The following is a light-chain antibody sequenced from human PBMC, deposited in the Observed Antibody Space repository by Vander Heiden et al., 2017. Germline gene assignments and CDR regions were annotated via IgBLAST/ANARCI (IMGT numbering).Light chain of an antibody. CDR1: SSDVGGYNY. V-gene: IGLV2-14*01. CDR3: SSYTSSSTYV. J-gene: IGLJ1*01. CDR2: EVS. Sequence: QSALPQPASVSGSPGPSITISCTGTSSDVGGYNYVSWYQQHPGKAPKLMIDEVSNRPSGVSNRFSGSKSGNTASLTISGLQAEDEADYYCSSYTSSSTYVFGTGTKVTVL.